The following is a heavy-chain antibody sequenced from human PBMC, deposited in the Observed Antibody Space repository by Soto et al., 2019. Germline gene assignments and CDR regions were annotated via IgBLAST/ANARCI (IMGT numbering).Heavy chain of an antibody. CDR1: GGTFSSYA. D-gene: IGHD3-9*01. Sequence: ASVKVSFKASGGTFSSYAISWVRQAPGQGLEWMGGIIPIFGTANYAQKFQGRVTITADESTSTAYMELSSLRSEDTAVYYCARAPDYDILTGYRYYFEYWGQGTLVTVSS. CDR3: ARAPDYDILTGYRYYFEY. J-gene: IGHJ4*02. CDR2: IIPIFGTA. V-gene: IGHV1-69*13.